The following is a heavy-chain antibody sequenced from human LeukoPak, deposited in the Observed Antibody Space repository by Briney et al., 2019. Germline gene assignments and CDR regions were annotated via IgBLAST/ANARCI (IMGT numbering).Heavy chain of an antibody. CDR3: ARRRYYDGSGYLE. D-gene: IGHD3-22*01. V-gene: IGHV4-39*01. CDR1: GDSVSRSDSY. J-gene: IGHJ1*01. CDR2: IYYSGRT. Sequence: SETLSLTCSVSGDSVSRSDSYWDWIRQPPGKGLEWIGTIYYSGRTYYGPSLKSRVTMSVDPSNNQFSLNLRSVTAADTALYYCARRRYYDGSGYLEWGQGTLLSVSS.